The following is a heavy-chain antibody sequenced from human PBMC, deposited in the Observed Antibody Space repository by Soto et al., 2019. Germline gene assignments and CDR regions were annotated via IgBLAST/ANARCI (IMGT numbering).Heavy chain of an antibody. CDR2: ISAYNGNT. CDR1: GYTLTELS. J-gene: IGHJ6*02. D-gene: IGHD3-3*01. Sequence: ASVKVSCKVSGYTLTELSMHWVRQAPGQGLEWMGWISAYNGNTNYAQKLQGRVTMTTDTSTSTAYMELRSLRSDDTAVYYCASGIYDFWSGYYAYYYYGMDVWGQGTTVTVSS. CDR3: ASGIYDFWSGYYAYYYYGMDV. V-gene: IGHV1-18*01.